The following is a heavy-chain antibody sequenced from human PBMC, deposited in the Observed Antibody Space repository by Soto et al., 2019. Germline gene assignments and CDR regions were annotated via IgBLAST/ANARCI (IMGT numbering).Heavy chain of an antibody. Sequence: QAGGSLRLSCAASGFTFTSNAMTWVRQAPGKGLEWVSGITNSGGSTFYADPVKGRFSISRDNSKNTLYLQMNSLRADDTAVYYCAKIWAAAAPWYPIDFWGQGTLVTVSS. CDR3: AKIWAAAAPWYPIDF. J-gene: IGHJ4*02. CDR1: GFTFTSNA. V-gene: IGHV3-23*01. CDR2: ITNSGGST. D-gene: IGHD6-13*01.